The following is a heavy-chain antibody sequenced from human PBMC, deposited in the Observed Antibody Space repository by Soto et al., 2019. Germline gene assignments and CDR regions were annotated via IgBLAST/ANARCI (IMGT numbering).Heavy chain of an antibody. CDR1: GGSFRRYA. Sequence: QVQLVQSGAEVKKPGSSVKVSCKASGGSFRRYAISWVRQAPGQGLEWMGGILPIFGSPSHAQKFQGRATITADESTSTAYVELTSLTSEDTAMYYCVFGDCTNTSCSYYFYGLDVWGQGTTVTVSS. CDR2: ILPIFGSP. D-gene: IGHD2-2*01. CDR3: VFGDCTNTSCSYYFYGLDV. J-gene: IGHJ6*02. V-gene: IGHV1-69*01.